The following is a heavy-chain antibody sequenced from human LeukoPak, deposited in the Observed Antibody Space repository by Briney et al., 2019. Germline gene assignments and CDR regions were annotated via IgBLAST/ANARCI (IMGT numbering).Heavy chain of an antibody. V-gene: IGHV3-33*01. D-gene: IGHD6-13*01. J-gene: IGHJ4*02. CDR3: ARGSYTSSWYGVFDY. CDR1: GFIFSSYG. Sequence: GWSLRLSCAASGFIFSSYGMHWVRQAPGKGLEWVAVIWYDGSNKYYADSVKGRFTISRDNSKNTLYLQMNSLRGEDTAVYYCARGSYTSSWYGVFDYWGQGTLVTVSS. CDR2: IWYDGSNK.